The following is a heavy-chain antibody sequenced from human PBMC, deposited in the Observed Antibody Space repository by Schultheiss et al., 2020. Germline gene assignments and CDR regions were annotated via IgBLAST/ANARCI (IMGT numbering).Heavy chain of an antibody. CDR3: AKGNVRTWYLAY. D-gene: IGHD1-14*01. CDR1: GFTFSSFA. J-gene: IGHJ4*02. Sequence: GESLKISCAGSGFTFSSFAMDWVRQAPGKGLEWVSAISGSGDSTYYADSVKGRFTISRDNSKNTLYLQMNSLRAEDTAAYYCAKGNVRTWYLAYGGQGTLVTVS. V-gene: IGHV3-23*01. CDR2: ISGSGDST.